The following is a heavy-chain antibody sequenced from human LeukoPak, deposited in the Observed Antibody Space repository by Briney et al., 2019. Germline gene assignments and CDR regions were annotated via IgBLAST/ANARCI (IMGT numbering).Heavy chain of an antibody. CDR1: GASISSVGYS. V-gene: IGHV4-30-2*01. D-gene: IGHD3-22*01. Sequence: SHTLSLTCAVSGASISSVGYSWSWLRQPPGKGLEWIGYIYHSGSTYYNPSLKSRVTISVDRSKNQFSLKLSSVTAADTAVYYCARGFGSYYDSSGYYRTAEYFQHWGQGTLVTVSS. CDR3: ARGFGSYYDSSGYYRTAEYFQH. J-gene: IGHJ1*01. CDR2: IYHSGST.